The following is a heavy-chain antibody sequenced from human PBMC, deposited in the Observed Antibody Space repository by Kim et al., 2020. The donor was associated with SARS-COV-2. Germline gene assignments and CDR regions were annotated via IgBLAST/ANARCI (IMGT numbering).Heavy chain of an antibody. CDR3: ARGSGNHGFDP. J-gene: IGHJ5*02. V-gene: IGHV3-74*01. CDR1: GFTFSSHW. CDR2: INADRSVI. D-gene: IGHD1-26*01. Sequence: GGSLRLSCAASGFTFSSHWMHWVRQAPGKGLVWVSRINADRSVIEYAASVKGRFTISRDNAKSTLDLQMNSLRPEDTAVYYCARGSGNHGFDPWGQG.